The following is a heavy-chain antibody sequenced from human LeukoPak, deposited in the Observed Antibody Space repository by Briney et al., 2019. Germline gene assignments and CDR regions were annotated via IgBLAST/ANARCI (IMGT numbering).Heavy chain of an antibody. CDR2: IYYSWST. CDR3: ARLRRWFDP. Sequence: KPSETLSLTCTVSGGSISSYYWSWIRQPPGKGLEWIGYIYYSWSTNYNPSLKSRVTISVDTSKNQFSLKLSSVTAADTAVYYCARLRRWFDPWGQGTLVTVSS. J-gene: IGHJ5*02. CDR1: GGSISSYY. V-gene: IGHV4-59*01.